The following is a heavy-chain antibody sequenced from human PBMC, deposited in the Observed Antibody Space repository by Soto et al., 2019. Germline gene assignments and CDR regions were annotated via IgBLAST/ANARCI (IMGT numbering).Heavy chain of an antibody. J-gene: IGHJ4*02. Sequence: GRTDVNPTQTLTLTCPTIAFSPSTTGVGVGWSRKPPGKAQEWLALIYCDEDKRYSPSVQSRLSITKDTAKNQVVLTMTNMDPVDTATYYCAHGPNYDILTGSHYFDYWGQGTLVTVSS. CDR1: AFSPSTTGVG. V-gene: IGHV2-5*02. CDR3: AHGPNYDILTGSHYFDY. D-gene: IGHD3-9*01. CDR2: IYCDEDK.